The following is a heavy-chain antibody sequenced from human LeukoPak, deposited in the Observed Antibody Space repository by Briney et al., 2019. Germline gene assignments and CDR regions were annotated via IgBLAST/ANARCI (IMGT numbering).Heavy chain of an antibody. V-gene: IGHV1-46*03. J-gene: IGHJ5*02. CDR2: INPSGGST. CDR3: ARDRSGYSYGFWFDP. CDR1: GYTFTSYY. Sequence: ASVKVSCKASGYTFTSYYMHWVRQAPGQGLEWIGIINPSGGSTSYAQKFQGRVTMTRDTSTSTVYMELSSLRSEDTAVYYCARDRSGYSYGFWFDPWGQGTLVTVSS. D-gene: IGHD5-18*01.